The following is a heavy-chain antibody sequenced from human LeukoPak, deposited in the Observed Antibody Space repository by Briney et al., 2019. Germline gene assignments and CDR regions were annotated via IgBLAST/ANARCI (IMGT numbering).Heavy chain of an antibody. CDR1: GGSFSGYY. Sequence: SETLSLTCAVYGGSFSGYYWSWIRQPAGKGLEWIWRIYTSGSTNYNPSLKSRVTMSVDTSKNQFYLELSSVTAADPDVYYCARDWDYWGQGTLVTVSS. V-gene: IGHV4-4*07. CDR3: ARDWDY. J-gene: IGHJ4*02. CDR2: IYTSGST.